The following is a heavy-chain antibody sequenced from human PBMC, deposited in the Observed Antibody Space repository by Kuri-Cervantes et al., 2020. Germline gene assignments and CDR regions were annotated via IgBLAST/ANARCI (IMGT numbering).Heavy chain of an antibody. Sequence: GESLKISCAASGFTFSHYGMHWVRQAPGKGLEWVANIKQDGSEKYYVDSVKGRFTISRDNAKNSLYLQMNSLRAEDTAVYYCARGASTSGGIYYYYYYMDVWGKGTTVTVSS. CDR2: IKQDGSEK. CDR3: ARGASTSGGIYYYYYYMDV. V-gene: IGHV3-7*01. CDR1: GFTFSHYG. J-gene: IGHJ6*03. D-gene: IGHD2-2*01.